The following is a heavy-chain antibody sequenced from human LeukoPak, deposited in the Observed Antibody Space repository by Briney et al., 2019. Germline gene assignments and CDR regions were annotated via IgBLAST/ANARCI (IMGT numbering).Heavy chain of an antibody. D-gene: IGHD1-26*01. Sequence: PGGSLRLSCAASGFTVSSNYMSWVRQAPGKGLEWVSVIYSGGSTYYADSVKGRFTISRDNSKNTLYLQMNSLRAEDTAVYYCAKDRGSYYGFSGFDYWGQGTLVTVSS. CDR2: IYSGGST. CDR1: GFTVSSNY. CDR3: AKDRGSYYGFSGFDY. J-gene: IGHJ4*02. V-gene: IGHV3-66*01.